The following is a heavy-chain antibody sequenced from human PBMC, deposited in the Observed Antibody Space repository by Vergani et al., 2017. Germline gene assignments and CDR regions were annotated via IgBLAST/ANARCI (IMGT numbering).Heavy chain of an antibody. CDR1: GFTFSSYS. Sequence: EVQLVESGGGLVKPGGSLRLSCAASGFTFSSYSMNWVRQAPGKGLEWVSAISGSGGSTYYADSVKGRFTISRDNSKNTLYLQMNSLRAEDTAVYYCARDPGDGYIALFDYWGQGTLVTVSS. D-gene: IGHD5-24*01. J-gene: IGHJ4*02. V-gene: IGHV3-23*04. CDR2: ISGSGGST. CDR3: ARDPGDGYIALFDY.